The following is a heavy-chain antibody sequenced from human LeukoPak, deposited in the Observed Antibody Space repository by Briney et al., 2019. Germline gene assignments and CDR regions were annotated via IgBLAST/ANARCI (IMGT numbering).Heavy chain of an antibody. CDR3: AREGIAVATYYFDY. CDR2: LSYNGSNK. V-gene: IGHV3-30*04. J-gene: IGHJ4*02. Sequence: GGSLRLSCAASGFTFSNCAMHWVRQAPGKGLEWVAVLSYNGSNKHYADSVKGRLTISRDNSKNTLYLQMNSLRAEDTAVYYCAREGIAVATYYFDYWGQGTLVTVSS. D-gene: IGHD6-19*01. CDR1: GFTFSNCA.